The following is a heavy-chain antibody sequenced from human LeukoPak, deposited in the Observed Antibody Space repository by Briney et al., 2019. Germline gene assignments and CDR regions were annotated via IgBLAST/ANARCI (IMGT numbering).Heavy chain of an antibody. J-gene: IGHJ4*02. CDR3: ATDFWESGL. CDR1: GYSLSEVS. CDR2: FDPEDGET. Sequence: ASVKVSCKISGYSLSEVSIQWMRQAPGKGLEWMGGFDPEDGETIYAQKFQGRVTMTEDTSTDTAYMELSSLRSEDTAVYYCATDFWESGLWGQGTLVTVSS. D-gene: IGHD3-3*01. V-gene: IGHV1-24*01.